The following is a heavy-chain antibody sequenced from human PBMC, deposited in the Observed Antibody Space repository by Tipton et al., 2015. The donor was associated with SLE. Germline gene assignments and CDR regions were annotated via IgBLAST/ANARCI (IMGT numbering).Heavy chain of an antibody. Sequence: TLSLTCAVYDESFSGHYWSWIRQPPGKGREWIGEINDSGTTNYSPSLKSRLTITVDTSKRQFSLRLTSVTAADTAVYYCARGGHDNTWTRYYYMDVWGKGTTVTVSS. CDR3: ARGGHDNTWTRYYYMDV. V-gene: IGHV4-34*01. J-gene: IGHJ6*03. D-gene: IGHD1-1*01. CDR1: DESFSGHY. CDR2: INDSGTT.